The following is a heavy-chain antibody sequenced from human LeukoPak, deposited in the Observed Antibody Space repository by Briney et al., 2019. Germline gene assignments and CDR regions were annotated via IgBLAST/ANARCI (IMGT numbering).Heavy chain of an antibody. D-gene: IGHD5-18*01. J-gene: IGHJ4*02. Sequence: GGSLRLSCAASGLTFSSYGLHCVRQAPGKGLEWVAVIWYDGSNKYYADSVKGRFTISRDNSKNTLYLQMNSLRAEDTAVYYCEKDRRIQLWLGFEYWGQGTLVTVSS. CDR2: IWYDGSNK. CDR1: GLTFSSYG. CDR3: EKDRRIQLWLGFEY. V-gene: IGHV3-33*06.